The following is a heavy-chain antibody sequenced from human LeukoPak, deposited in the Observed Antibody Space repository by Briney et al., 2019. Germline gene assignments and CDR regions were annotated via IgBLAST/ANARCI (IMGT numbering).Heavy chain of an antibody. CDR2: IIPIFGTA. D-gene: IGHD3-3*01. CDR3: ARGLKTDFWSGVYYMDV. CDR1: GGTFSSYA. Sequence: ASVKVSCKASGGTFSSYAISWVRQAPGQGLEWMGGIIPIFGTANYAQKFQGRVTITADESTSTAYMELSSLRSEDTAVYYCARGLKTDFWSGVYYMDVWGKGTTVTVSS. V-gene: IGHV1-69*13. J-gene: IGHJ6*03.